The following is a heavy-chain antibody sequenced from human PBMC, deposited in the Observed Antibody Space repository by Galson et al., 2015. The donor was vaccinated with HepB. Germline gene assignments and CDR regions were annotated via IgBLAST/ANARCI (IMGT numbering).Heavy chain of an antibody. CDR2: IHPNSGAT. D-gene: IGHD3-3*01. CDR1: GYTFTAFY. V-gene: IGHV1-2*06. Sequence: SVKVSCKASGYTFTAFYIHWVRQAPGQGLEWMGRIHPNSGATNYAQKFKGRVTMTRDTSISTAYLEVSRLTSDDTAVYYCARDRGLRFLEWLSTWGQGTLVTVSS. J-gene: IGHJ5*02. CDR3: ARDRGLRFLEWLST.